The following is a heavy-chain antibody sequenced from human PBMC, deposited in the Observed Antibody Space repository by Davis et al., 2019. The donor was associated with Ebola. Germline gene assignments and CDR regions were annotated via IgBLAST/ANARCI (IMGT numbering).Heavy chain of an antibody. Sequence: GESLKISCAASGFTVSSNHMSWVRQAPGKGLEWVSVIYDHSTGYADSVRGRFIISRDKSNNTLYLEMNSLRVDDTAVYYCATTQWLREFDNWGQGTLVTVSS. CDR1: GFTVSSNH. CDR3: ATTQWLREFDN. V-gene: IGHV3-53*05. J-gene: IGHJ4*02. CDR2: IYDHST. D-gene: IGHD6-19*01.